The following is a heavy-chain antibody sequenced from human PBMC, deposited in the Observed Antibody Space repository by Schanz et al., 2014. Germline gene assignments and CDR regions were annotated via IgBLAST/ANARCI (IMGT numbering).Heavy chain of an antibody. CDR1: GFIFSDYS. CDR2: ISGNSIFT. V-gene: IGHV3-11*06. D-gene: IGHD3-22*01. Sequence: QVQLVESGGGLVKPGGSLRLSCAASGFIFSDYSMTWVRQPPGKGLEWVSYISGNSIFTYNAKSVRGRFTISRDNAKNSLYLQMNSLRDDDTAIYYCARGQSSGFSYAEMAFDLWGRGTRVSVSS. J-gene: IGHJ2*01. CDR3: ARGQSSGFSYAEMAFDL.